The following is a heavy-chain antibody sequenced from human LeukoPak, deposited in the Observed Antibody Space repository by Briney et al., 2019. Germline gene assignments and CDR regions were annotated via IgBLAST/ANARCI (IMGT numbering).Heavy chain of an antibody. CDR3: ARDLVDTVMSHLVLFDY. Sequence: PSETLSLTCTVSGGSIRSGSYYWSWIRQSAGKGLEWIGRIYISGSTKYNPSLKSRVTISVDTSKNQFSLKLSSVTAADTAVYYCARDLVDTVMSHLVLFDYWGQGTLVTVSS. V-gene: IGHV4-61*02. J-gene: IGHJ4*02. CDR1: GGSIRSGSYY. CDR2: IYISGST. D-gene: IGHD5-18*01.